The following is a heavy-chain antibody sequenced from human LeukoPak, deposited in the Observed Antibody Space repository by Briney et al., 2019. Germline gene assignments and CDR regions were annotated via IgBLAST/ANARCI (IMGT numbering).Heavy chain of an antibody. Sequence: ASVTVSCTASGYTFTSYYMHWVRQAPGQGLEWMAIINLSGGSTDYTQKFQGRVTVTRDTSTSTVYMELSSLRSEDTAVYYCVRHNHMDVWGQGTTVTVSS. J-gene: IGHJ6*02. CDR3: VRHNHMDV. CDR1: GYTFTSYY. CDR2: INLSGGST. V-gene: IGHV1-46*01.